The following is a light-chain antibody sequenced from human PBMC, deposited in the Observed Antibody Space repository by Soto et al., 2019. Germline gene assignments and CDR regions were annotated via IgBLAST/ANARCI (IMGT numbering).Light chain of an antibody. CDR3: QQCYSTPWT. CDR2: AAS. J-gene: IGKJ1*01. Sequence: DIQMTQSPSSLSASVGDRVTITCRASQSISSYLHWYQQKPGKAPKLLIYAASNLQSGVPSRFSASGSGTDFTLTFNSLQPEDFATYYCQQCYSTPWTFGQGTKVEIK. CDR1: QSISSY. V-gene: IGKV1-39*01.